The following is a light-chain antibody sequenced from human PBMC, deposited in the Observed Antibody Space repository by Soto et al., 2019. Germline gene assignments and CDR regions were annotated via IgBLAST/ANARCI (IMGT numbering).Light chain of an antibody. CDR2: AAS. J-gene: IGKJ5*01. V-gene: IGKV1-27*01. CDR1: QGISNY. CDR3: QKYNSAPLT. Sequence: DIQMTQSPSSLSASVGDRVTITCRASQGISNYLAWYQQKPGKVPKLLIYAASTLQSGVTSRFSGSGSGTDFTLTISSLQPEDVATSYCQKYNSAPLTVGQGTRLEIK.